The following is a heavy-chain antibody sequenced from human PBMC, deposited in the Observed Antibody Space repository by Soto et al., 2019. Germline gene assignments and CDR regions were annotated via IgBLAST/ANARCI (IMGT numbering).Heavy chain of an antibody. V-gene: IGHV2-5*02. CDR3: AHKGYGDYPLDY. J-gene: IGHJ4*02. Sequence: QITLKESGPTLVKPTQTLTLTCTFSGFSLSTSGVGVGWIRQPPGKALEWLAVIYWDDYKHYSPSLKSRLTIPKDTSKNQVVLTMPNMDPVDTATYYCAHKGYGDYPLDYWCQGTLLTVSS. D-gene: IGHD4-17*01. CDR1: GFSLSTSGVG. CDR2: IYWDDYK.